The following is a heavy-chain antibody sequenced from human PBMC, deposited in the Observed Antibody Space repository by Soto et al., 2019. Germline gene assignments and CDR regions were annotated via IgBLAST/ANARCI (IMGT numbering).Heavy chain of an antibody. CDR1: GFTFSDYG. D-gene: IGHD2-15*01. J-gene: IGHJ6*02. CDR3: ARDAWGYCSGGRCSTYYYYGMDV. V-gene: IGHV3-33*01. Sequence: QVQLVESGGGVVQPGRSLRLSCAASGFTFSDYGMHWVRQAPGKGLEWVAVIWYDGTNKYYADSVKGRFAISRDKSKNKLYLQMNSLRAEDTAVYYCARDAWGYCSGGRCSTYYYYGMDVWGQGTTVTVSS. CDR2: IWYDGTNK.